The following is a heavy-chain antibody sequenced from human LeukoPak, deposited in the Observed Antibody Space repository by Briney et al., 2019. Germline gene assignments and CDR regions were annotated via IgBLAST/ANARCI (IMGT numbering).Heavy chain of an antibody. CDR2: TWNDGTNK. D-gene: IGHD4-11*01. Sequence: PGGSLRLSCAAPGFTFSHYGLHWVRQAPGKGLEWVAVTWNDGTNKYYSDSVKGRFTIYRDDSQNRVYLQMNSLRADDTALYYCAKDAQRGFDYSNSLEYWGQGALVTVSS. CDR3: AKDAQRGFDYSNSLEY. CDR1: GFTFSHYG. V-gene: IGHV3-33*06. J-gene: IGHJ4*02.